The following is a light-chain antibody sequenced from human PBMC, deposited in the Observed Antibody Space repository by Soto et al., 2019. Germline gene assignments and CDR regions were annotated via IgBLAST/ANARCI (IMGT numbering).Light chain of an antibody. J-gene: IGKJ1*01. Sequence: DIQMTQSPSTLSASVGDRVTITCRASQSISSWLAWYQQKPGKAPKFLIYDASNLESGVPSRFSGSGSGTEFTLTISSLQPDDFATYYCQQYNSYHWTFGQGTKVEIK. V-gene: IGKV1-5*01. CDR3: QQYNSYHWT. CDR1: QSISSW. CDR2: DAS.